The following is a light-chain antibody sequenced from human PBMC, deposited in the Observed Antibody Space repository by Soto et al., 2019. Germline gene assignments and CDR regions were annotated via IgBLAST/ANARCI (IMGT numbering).Light chain of an antibody. J-gene: IGKJ1*01. V-gene: IGKV1-13*02. CDR2: DAS. CDR1: QGISSA. CDR3: QQFNSHSWT. Sequence: AIQLTQSLPSLSASVGERVTITCRASQGISSALAWYQQKPGKPPKLLIYDASSLESGVPSRFSGSVFGTDFTLTISSLQPEDFATYYCQQFNSHSWTFGQGTKVDIK.